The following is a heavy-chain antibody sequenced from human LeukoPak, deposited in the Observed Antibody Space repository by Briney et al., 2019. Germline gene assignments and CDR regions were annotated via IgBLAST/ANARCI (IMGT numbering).Heavy chain of an antibody. CDR3: ATAVGAVYYFDY. J-gene: IGHJ4*02. D-gene: IGHD1-26*01. V-gene: IGHV1-24*01. CDR1: GYTLTELS. Sequence: ASVKVSCKVSGYTLTELSMHWVRQAPGKGLEWMGGFDPEDGETIYAQKFQGRVTMTEDTSTDTAYTELSSLRSEDTAVYYCATAVGAVYYFDYWGQGTLVTVSS. CDR2: FDPEDGET.